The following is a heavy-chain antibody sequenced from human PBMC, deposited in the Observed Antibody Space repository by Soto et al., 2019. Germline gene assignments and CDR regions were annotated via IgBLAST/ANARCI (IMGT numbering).Heavy chain of an antibody. CDR3: ARGGVREAWFDP. CDR1: GGSFSGYY. Sequence: QVQLQQWGAGLLKPSETLSLTCAVYGGSFSGYYWSWIRQPPGKGPEWSGEINHSGRTNYNPSLKSRVTITVDTSKNQFSLKLSSVTAADTAVYYCARGGVREAWFDPWGQGTLVTVSS. J-gene: IGHJ5*02. D-gene: IGHD3-3*01. V-gene: IGHV4-34*01. CDR2: INHSGRT.